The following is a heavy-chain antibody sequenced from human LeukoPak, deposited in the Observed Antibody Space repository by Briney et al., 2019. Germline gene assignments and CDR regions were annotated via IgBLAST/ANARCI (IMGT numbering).Heavy chain of an antibody. J-gene: IGHJ6*03. V-gene: IGHV4-34*01. CDR3: ARTQSGYSYGRLYYYYYMDV. D-gene: IGHD5-18*01. Sequence: SETLSLTCAVYGGSFSGYSWSWIRQPPGKGLEWIGEINHRGSTTYNPSLTSRVTISVDTSKKQFSLKLSSVTAADTAVYYCARTQSGYSYGRLYYYYYMDVWGKGTTVTISS. CDR2: INHRGST. CDR1: GGSFSGYS.